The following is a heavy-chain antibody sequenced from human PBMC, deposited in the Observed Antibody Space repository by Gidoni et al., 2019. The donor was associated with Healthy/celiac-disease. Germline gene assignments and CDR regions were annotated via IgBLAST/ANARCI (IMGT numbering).Heavy chain of an antibody. CDR3: ARDRGLYSSGPRNYYFDY. CDR2: IIPILGIA. J-gene: IGHJ4*02. D-gene: IGHD6-19*01. V-gene: IGHV1-69*08. Sequence: QVQLVQSGAAVKKPGSSVKVSCKASGVTFSSYTISWVRQAPGQGLEWMGRIIPILGIANYAQKFQGRVTITGDKSTSTDYMELSSLRSEDTAVDYCARDRGLYSSGPRNYYFDYWGQGTLVTVSS. CDR1: GVTFSSYT.